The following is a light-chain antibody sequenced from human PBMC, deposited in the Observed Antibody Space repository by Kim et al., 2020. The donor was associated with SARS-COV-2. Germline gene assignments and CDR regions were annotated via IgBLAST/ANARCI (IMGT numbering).Light chain of an antibody. Sequence: PGERAPRSCRASQSVSSNVAWYQQKPGQAPRRHIYGASTRATGIPARFRGSGSGTEFTLTISSLQSEDFAVYYCQQYNNWPPGITFGQGTRLEIK. CDR1: QSVSSN. CDR2: GAS. J-gene: IGKJ5*01. CDR3: QQYNNWPPGIT. V-gene: IGKV3-15*01.